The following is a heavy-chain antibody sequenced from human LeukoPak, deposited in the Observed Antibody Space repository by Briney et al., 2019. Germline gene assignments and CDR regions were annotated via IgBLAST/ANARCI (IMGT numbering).Heavy chain of an antibody. CDR1: GFIFNNYA. J-gene: IGHJ4*02. V-gene: IGHV3-9*01. D-gene: IGHD6-19*01. CDR2: ISWNSGTI. Sequence: GGSLRLSCAGSGFIFNNYAMHWVRQPPGKGLEWVSGISWNSGTIDYADSVRGRFTISRDNAKNSLYLQMDSLRVEDTAFYYRAKDNRRHYTSGPNPDSLHWGQGALVTVSS. CDR3: AKDNRRHYTSGPNPDSLH.